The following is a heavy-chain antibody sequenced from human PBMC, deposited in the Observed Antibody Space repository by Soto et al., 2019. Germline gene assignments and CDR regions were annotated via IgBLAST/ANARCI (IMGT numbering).Heavy chain of an antibody. V-gene: IGHV1-69*04. CDR1: GGTFGSYA. D-gene: IGHD6-19*01. Sequence: SVKVSCKASGGTFGSYAFNWVRQAPGQGLEWMGRIIPILGIGDYAQRFQGRVTITADKSTSTVYMELSSLRSEDTAVYYCARNPRAVAAMHMDVWGKGTMVTVSS. CDR3: ARNPRAVAAMHMDV. J-gene: IGHJ6*03. CDR2: IIPILGIG.